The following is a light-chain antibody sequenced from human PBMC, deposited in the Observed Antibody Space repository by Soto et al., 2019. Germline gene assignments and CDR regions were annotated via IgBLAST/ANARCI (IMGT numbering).Light chain of an antibody. Sequence: ENLLTQSPGNLSLSPGEGATLSCRASRGVSANYLAWYQQKAGQAPTLVIYGASIRAAGIPDRFSGSGSGTDFTLTIRRLEPDDFAVYYCQQYGSSPRTFGQGTKVDIK. CDR3: QQYGSSPRT. J-gene: IGKJ1*01. V-gene: IGKV3-20*01. CDR1: RGVSANY. CDR2: GAS.